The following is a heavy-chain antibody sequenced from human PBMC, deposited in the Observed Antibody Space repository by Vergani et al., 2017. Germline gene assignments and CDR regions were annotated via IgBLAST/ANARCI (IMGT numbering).Heavy chain of an antibody. CDR2: ISFDGTQT. D-gene: IGHD3-22*01. J-gene: IGHJ4*02. CDR3: AKEGGFSDSSGNFYEGYYFDH. CDR1: GLPFSSHG. V-gene: IGHV3-30*18. Sequence: VQLVESGGGVVQPGKSLRLSCATSGLPFSSHGMHWVRQAPGKGLEWVAVISFDGTQTYYADSVKGRFTISRDNSKNTLSLQMNSLIVEDTAVYYCAKEGGFSDSSGNFYEGYYFDHWGQGTLVAVSS.